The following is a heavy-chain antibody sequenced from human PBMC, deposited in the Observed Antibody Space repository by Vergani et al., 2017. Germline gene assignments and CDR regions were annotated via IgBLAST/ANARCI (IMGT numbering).Heavy chain of an antibody. D-gene: IGHD4-11*01. V-gene: IGHV4-39*07. CDR3: ARREIYSNYAGRNNRRRIAFDY. CDR1: GGSISSSSYY. Sequence: QLQLQESGPGLVKPSETLSLTCTVSGGSISSSSYYWGWIRQPPGKGLEWIGSIYYSGSTNYNPSLKSRVTISVDTSKNQFSLKLSSVTAADTAVYYCARREIYSNYAGRNNRRRIAFDYWGQGTLVTVSS. CDR2: IYYSGST. J-gene: IGHJ4*02.